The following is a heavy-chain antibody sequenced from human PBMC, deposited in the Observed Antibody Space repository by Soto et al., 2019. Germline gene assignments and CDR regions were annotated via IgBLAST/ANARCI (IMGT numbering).Heavy chain of an antibody. D-gene: IGHD3-16*01. Sequence: VQLVESGGGVVQPGKSLRLSCAASGFMFRSYGMHWVRQAPGKGLEWVAVTWFDGTIKNYADSVRGRFTISTDNSKTTLYLQMKRLRAEDTDVYYCARDGFKSSLRFPDYWGHGTLVTVSS. V-gene: IGHV3-33*01. CDR1: GFMFRSYG. J-gene: IGHJ4*01. CDR3: ARDGFKSSLRFPDY. CDR2: TWFDGTIK.